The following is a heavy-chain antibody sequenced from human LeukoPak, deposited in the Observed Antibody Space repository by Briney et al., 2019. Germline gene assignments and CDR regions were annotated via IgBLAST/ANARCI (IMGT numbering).Heavy chain of an antibody. CDR1: GFTFSHYA. CDR3: ARDRLWFGEWPFDY. Sequence: PGGSLRLSCAASGFTFSHYAMSWVRQAPGKGLEWVSYISTSGSTMYYADSVKGRFTISRDNAKNSLYLHMNSLRAEDTAVYYCARDRLWFGEWPFDYWGQGTLVTVSS. J-gene: IGHJ4*02. CDR2: ISTSGSTM. V-gene: IGHV3-11*04. D-gene: IGHD3-10*01.